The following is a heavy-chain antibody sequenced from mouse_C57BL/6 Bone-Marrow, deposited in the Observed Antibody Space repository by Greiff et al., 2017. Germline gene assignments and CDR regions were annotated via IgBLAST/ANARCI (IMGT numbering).Heavy chain of an antibody. CDR3: ARLEFDGSSGYWYFDV. CDR2: IYPRDGST. CDR1: GYTFTSYD. D-gene: IGHD1-1*01. V-gene: IGHV1-85*01. Sequence: QVQLKQSGPELVKPGASVKLSCKASGYTFTSYDINWVKQRPGQGLEWIGWIYPRDGSTKYNEKFKGKATLTVDTSSSTAYMELHSLTSEDASVYFCARLEFDGSSGYWYFDVWGTGTTVTVSP. J-gene: IGHJ1*03.